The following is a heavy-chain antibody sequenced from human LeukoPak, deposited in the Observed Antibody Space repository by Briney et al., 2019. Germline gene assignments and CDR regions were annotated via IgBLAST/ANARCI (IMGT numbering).Heavy chain of an antibody. CDR2: ISGTGNRT. CDR1: GFTFSSYA. Sequence: GGSLRLSCAASGFTFSSYAMGWVRQAPGKGLEWVSAISGTGNRTYYADSVKGRFTISRDNSKNTLYLQMNSLRAEDTAVYYCAKWGCSGGSCYPFDYWGQGTLVAVSS. V-gene: IGHV3-23*01. CDR3: AKWGCSGGSCYPFDY. J-gene: IGHJ4*02. D-gene: IGHD2-15*01.